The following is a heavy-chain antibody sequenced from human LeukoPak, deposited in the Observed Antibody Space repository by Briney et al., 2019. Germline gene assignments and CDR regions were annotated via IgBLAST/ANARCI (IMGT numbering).Heavy chain of an antibody. CDR3: ARAIAVAGPYYFDY. V-gene: IGHV3-21*01. Sequence: SGGSLRLSCAASGFTFSDYTMNWVRQARGKGLEWVSSIGSVTTYIYYAVSAKGRFTISRDNAKNSLSLQMNSLRAEDTAVYYCARAIAVAGPYYFDYWGQGTLVTVSS. J-gene: IGHJ4*02. CDR1: GFTFSDYT. D-gene: IGHD6-19*01. CDR2: IGSVTTYI.